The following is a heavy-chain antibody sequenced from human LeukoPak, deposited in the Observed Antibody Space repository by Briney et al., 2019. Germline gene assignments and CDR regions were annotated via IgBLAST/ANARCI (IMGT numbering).Heavy chain of an antibody. V-gene: IGHV4-30-2*01. J-gene: IGHJ2*01. Sequence: SQTLSLTCTVSGGSISSGGYYWSWIRQPPGKGLEWIGYIYHSGSTYYNPSLKSRVTISVDRSKNQFSLKLSSVTAADTAVYYCARDLHPRASPAWTSRYFDLWGRGTLVTVSS. D-gene: IGHD1-1*01. CDR2: IYHSGST. CDR1: GGSISSGGYY. CDR3: ARDLHPRASPAWTSRYFDL.